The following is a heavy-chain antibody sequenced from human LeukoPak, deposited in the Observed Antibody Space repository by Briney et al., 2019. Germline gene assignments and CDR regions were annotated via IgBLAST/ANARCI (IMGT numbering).Heavy chain of an antibody. D-gene: IGHD5-24*01. CDR1: GGSISSGGYY. Sequence: SQTLSLTCTVSGGSISSGGYYWSWIRQPPGKGLEWIGYIYYSGSTNYNPSLKSRVTISVDTSKNQFSLKLSSVTAADTAVYYCARDGDGYNFDYWGQGTLVTVSS. J-gene: IGHJ4*02. CDR2: IYYSGST. V-gene: IGHV4-61*08. CDR3: ARDGDGYNFDY.